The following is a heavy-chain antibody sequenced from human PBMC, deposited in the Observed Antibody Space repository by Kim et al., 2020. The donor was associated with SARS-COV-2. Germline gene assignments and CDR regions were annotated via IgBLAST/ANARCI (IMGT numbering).Heavy chain of an antibody. CDR1: GGSVSSGSHY. J-gene: IGHJ6*02. Sequence: SETLSLTCTVSGGSVSSGSHYWSWIRQPPGKGLEWIGHIYYSGSTNYNSSLQSRVTISVDTSKNQFSLKLRSVTAADTAVYYCARDSAAAGNDYYYYGMDVCGQGTTVTVSS. V-gene: IGHV4-61*01. CDR3: ARDSAAAGNDYYYYGMDV. D-gene: IGHD6-13*01. CDR2: IYYSGST.